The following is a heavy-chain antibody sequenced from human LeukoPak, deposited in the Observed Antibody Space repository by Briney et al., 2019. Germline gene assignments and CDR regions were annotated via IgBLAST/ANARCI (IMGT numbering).Heavy chain of an antibody. CDR2: INSDGSST. J-gene: IGHJ5*02. Sequence: GGSLRLSCAASGFTFSSYWMPWVRQAPGKGLVWVSRINSDGSSTSYADSVKGRFTISRDNAKNSLYLQMNSLRAEDTALYYCAKMGPRYCSSTSCPYGFDPWGQGTLVTVSS. CDR1: GFTFSSYW. CDR3: AKMGPRYCSSTSCPYGFDP. V-gene: IGHV3-74*01. D-gene: IGHD2-2*01.